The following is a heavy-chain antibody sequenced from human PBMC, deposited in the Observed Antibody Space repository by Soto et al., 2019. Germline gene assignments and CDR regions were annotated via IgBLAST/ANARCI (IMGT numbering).Heavy chain of an antibody. J-gene: IGHJ3*02. CDR1: GYTFTNYY. CDR3: ARVSRGAFDI. CDR2: VNPSNANT. V-gene: IGHV1-46*01. Sequence: GASVNVSCKASGYTFTNYYMHWVRQAPGQGLEWMGVVNPSNANTNYAQKFQGRVTLTRDTSTSTVYMDLSSLRSDDTAVYYCARVSRGAFDIWGQGTKVTV.